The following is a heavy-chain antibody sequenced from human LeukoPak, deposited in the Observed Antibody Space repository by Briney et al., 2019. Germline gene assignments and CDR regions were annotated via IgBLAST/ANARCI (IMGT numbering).Heavy chain of an antibody. Sequence: GGSLRLSCAASGFTFSSYSMNWVRQAPGKGLEWVAAISTTSGNIYYADSVKGRFTISRDNAKNSLYLQMNSLRVEDTALYYCAKDRLSGSYYDGGFDIWGQGTMVTVSS. CDR2: ISTTSGNI. CDR3: AKDRLSGSYYDGGFDI. V-gene: IGHV3-21*01. J-gene: IGHJ3*02. D-gene: IGHD1-26*01. CDR1: GFTFSSYS.